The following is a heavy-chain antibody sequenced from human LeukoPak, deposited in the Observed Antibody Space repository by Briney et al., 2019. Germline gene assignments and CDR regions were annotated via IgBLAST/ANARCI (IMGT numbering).Heavy chain of an antibody. V-gene: IGHV3-48*02. D-gene: IGHD3-22*01. CDR2: ISSSSSTI. J-gene: IGHJ3*02. Sequence: GGSLRLSCAASGFTFSSYSMNWVRQAPGKGLEWVSYISSSSSTIYYADSVKGRFTISRDNAKNSLYLQMNSLRDEDTAVYYCARDDPNYYDSSGYYPDDAFDIWGQGTMVTVSS. CDR3: ARDDPNYYDSSGYYPDDAFDI. CDR1: GFTFSSYS.